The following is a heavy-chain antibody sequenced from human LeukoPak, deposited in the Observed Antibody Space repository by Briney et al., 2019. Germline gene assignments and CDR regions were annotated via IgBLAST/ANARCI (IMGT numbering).Heavy chain of an antibody. V-gene: IGHV1-46*01. CDR2: INPSSGSS. Sequence: ASVKVSCKASGYTFTSYYMHCVRQAPGQGLEWMGIINPSSGSSSYAQKFQGRVTMTRDTSTSTVYMELSGLGSEDTAVYYCARDSSSWSKDDWFDPWGQGTLVTVSS. CDR3: ARDSSSWSKDDWFDP. CDR1: GYTFTSYY. D-gene: IGHD6-13*01. J-gene: IGHJ5*02.